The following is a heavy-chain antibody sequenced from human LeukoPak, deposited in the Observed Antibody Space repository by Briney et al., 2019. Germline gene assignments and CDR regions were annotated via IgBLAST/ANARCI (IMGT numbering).Heavy chain of an antibody. Sequence: SETLSLTCAVYGGSFSGYYWSWIRQPPGKGLEWIGEINHSGSTNYNPSLKSRVTISVDTSKNQFSLKLSSVTAADTAVYCCAQRIQLWLGGWFDPWGQGTLVTVSS. CDR1: GGSFSGYY. V-gene: IGHV4-34*01. CDR2: INHSGST. D-gene: IGHD5-18*01. J-gene: IGHJ5*02. CDR3: AQRIQLWLGGWFDP.